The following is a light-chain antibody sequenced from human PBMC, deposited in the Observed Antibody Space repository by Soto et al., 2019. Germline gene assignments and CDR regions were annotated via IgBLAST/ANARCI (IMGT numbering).Light chain of an antibody. CDR3: QNYPIYRT. Sequence: DIQMTQSPSSLSASVGDRVTITCRASQGISRNLAWYQQIPGKGPKLLIYAASTLDSGLPSRFTGSGSGTEFTLTISSLQPEDVATYYCQNYPIYRTFGGGTKVELK. J-gene: IGKJ4*02. CDR2: AAS. V-gene: IGKV1-27*01. CDR1: QGISRN.